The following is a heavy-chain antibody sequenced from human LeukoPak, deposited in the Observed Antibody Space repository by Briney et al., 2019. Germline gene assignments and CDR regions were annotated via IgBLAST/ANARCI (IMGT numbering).Heavy chain of an antibody. V-gene: IGHV3-9*01. CDR3: AKDIHSNYEWTLIDH. Sequence: PGGSLRLFCAASGFTFDDYAMHWVRQAPGKGLEWVSGISWNSGSIGYADSVKGRFTISRDNAKNSLYLQMNSLRAEDTALYYCAKDIHSNYEWTLIDHWGQGTLVTVSS. J-gene: IGHJ4*02. CDR2: ISWNSGSI. CDR1: GFTFDDYA. D-gene: IGHD4-11*01.